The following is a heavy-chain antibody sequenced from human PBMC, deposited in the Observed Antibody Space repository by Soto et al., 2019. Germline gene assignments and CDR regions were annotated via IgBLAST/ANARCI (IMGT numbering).Heavy chain of an antibody. V-gene: IGHV2-5*02. D-gene: IGHD4-17*01. J-gene: IGHJ5*02. CDR3: AHARDYDLLTFDP. CDR1: GFSLSSYGMG. CDR2: IYWDDDK. Sequence: QITLKESGPTLVRPAQTLTLTCGFSGFSLSSYGMGVAWIRQPPGKALEWLALIYWDDDKRYSPSLKDRLAISKDTYSNQVVLTITNLDPGDTSTYFCAHARDYDLLTFDPRGPGTLVTVSS.